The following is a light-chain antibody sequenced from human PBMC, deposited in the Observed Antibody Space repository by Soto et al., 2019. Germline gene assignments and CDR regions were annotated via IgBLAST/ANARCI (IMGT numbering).Light chain of an antibody. V-gene: IGKV3-20*01. CDR2: GSS. J-gene: IGKJ2*01. Sequence: EAVLTQSPGTLPLSPGERATLSCRASQRVSNNYLAWYQQKPGQSPKLLIFGSSDRATGIPDRFSGSGSGTDFTLTISSLEPEDFAVYYCQQYGSSPPYTCGQGTKLEIK. CDR1: QRVSNNY. CDR3: QQYGSSPPYT.